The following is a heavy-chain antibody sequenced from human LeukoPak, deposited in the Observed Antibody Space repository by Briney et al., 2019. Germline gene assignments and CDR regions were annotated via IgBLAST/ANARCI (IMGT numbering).Heavy chain of an antibody. Sequence: GGSLGLSCAACGFAFSTYTMNWARQAPGKGLEWVASINSGGTTTHYAFSVKGRFTISRDNAQNVLYLQMNGLRGADAAVYYCLRGDSRDFWGQGTLVTVSS. CDR1: GFAFSTYT. J-gene: IGHJ4*02. CDR2: INSGGTTT. D-gene: IGHD3-22*01. V-gene: IGHV3-21*06. CDR3: LRGDSRDF.